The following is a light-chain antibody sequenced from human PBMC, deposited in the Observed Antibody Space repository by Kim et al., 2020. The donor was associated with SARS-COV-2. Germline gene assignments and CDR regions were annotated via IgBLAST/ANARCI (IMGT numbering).Light chain of an antibody. V-gene: IGLV2-14*03. Sequence: GQSITIPCTGTSSDVGGYNYVSWYQQQPGKAPKLMIYDVSNRPSGVSNRFSGSKSGNTASLIVSGLQAEDEADYYCSSYTSSSTLVFGGGTQLTVL. CDR3: SSYTSSSTLV. CDR1: SSDVGGYNY. CDR2: DVS. J-gene: IGLJ2*01.